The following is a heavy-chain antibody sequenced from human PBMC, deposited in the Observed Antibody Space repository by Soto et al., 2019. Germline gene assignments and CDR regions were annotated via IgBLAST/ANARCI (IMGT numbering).Heavy chain of an antibody. D-gene: IGHD5-12*01. CDR3: ARDLIIADTPGDDFDY. V-gene: IGHV3-74*01. CDR2: ITPDGGST. Sequence: EVQLVESGGGLVQPGGSLRLSCATSGFTFTTYWMHWVRQAPGKGLMWVSRITPDGGSTSYADSVKGRFTISRDNAKNTLYLQMNGLRAEDTAIYSCARDLIIADTPGDDFDYWGQGTLVAVSS. J-gene: IGHJ4*02. CDR1: GFTFTTYW.